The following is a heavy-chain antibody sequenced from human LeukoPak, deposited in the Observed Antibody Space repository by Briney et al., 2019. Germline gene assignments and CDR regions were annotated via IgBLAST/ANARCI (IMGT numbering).Heavy chain of an antibody. J-gene: IGHJ4*02. Sequence: ASVKVSCKASGYTFTSYGISWVRPAPGQGLEWMGWISAYNGNTNYAQKLQGRVTMTTDTSTSTAYMELRSLRSDDTAVYYCARDAPEYYHGSGSYYPFDYWGQGTLVTVSS. CDR3: ARDAPEYYHGSGSYYPFDY. CDR1: GYTFTSYG. CDR2: ISAYNGNT. V-gene: IGHV1-18*01. D-gene: IGHD3-10*01.